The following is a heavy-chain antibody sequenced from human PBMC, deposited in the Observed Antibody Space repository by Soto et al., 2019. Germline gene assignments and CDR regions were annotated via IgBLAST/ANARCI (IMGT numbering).Heavy chain of an antibody. D-gene: IGHD3-16*01. V-gene: IGHV3-53*01. CDR1: GLTVSHNY. CDR2: LYTEGTT. Sequence: EVQLVESEGGLIQPGGSLRLSCVASGLTVSHNYMAWVRQAPEMGLEWVSILYTEGTTYYADSVKGRFTISRDSSKNTLFLQMDSLRAEDTAVYYCVRPRPSGENYGMDVWGQGTTVTVSS. J-gene: IGHJ6*02. CDR3: VRPRPSGENYGMDV.